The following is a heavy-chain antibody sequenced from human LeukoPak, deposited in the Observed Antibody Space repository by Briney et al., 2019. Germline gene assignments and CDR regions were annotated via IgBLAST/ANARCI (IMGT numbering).Heavy chain of an antibody. CDR3: ARQLGYCSSTSCYADKVDY. Sequence: PSETLSLTCTVSGGSISSSSYYWGWIRQPPGKGLEWIGSIYYSGSTCYNPSLKSRVTISVDTSKNQFSLKLSSVTAADTAVYYCARQLGYCSSTSCYADKVDYWGQGTLVTVSS. V-gene: IGHV4-39*01. CDR2: IYYSGST. D-gene: IGHD2-2*01. J-gene: IGHJ4*02. CDR1: GGSISSSSYY.